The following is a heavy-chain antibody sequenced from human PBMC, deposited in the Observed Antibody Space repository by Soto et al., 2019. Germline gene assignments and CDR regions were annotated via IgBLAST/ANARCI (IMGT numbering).Heavy chain of an antibody. CDR3: ASSRGYSSSWYDYYYGMDV. V-gene: IGHV4-34*01. J-gene: IGHJ6*02. CDR1: GGSFSGYY. Sequence: SETLSLTCAVYGGSFSGYYWSWIRQPPGKGLEWIGEINHSGSTNYNPSLKSRVTISVDTSKNQFSLKLSSVTAADTAVYYCASSRGYSSSWYDYYYGMDVWGPGTTVTVYS. CDR2: INHSGST. D-gene: IGHD6-13*01.